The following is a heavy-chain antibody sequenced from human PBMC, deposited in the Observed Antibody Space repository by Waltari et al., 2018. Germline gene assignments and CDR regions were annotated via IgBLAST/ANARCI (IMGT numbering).Heavy chain of an antibody. CDR1: GFSLSTTGVS. J-gene: IGHJ4*02. D-gene: IGHD2-15*01. V-gene: IGHV2-5*02. CDR3: AHRPASCSADGRCSLSYFFDS. Sequence: QITLKESGPTLVKPTQTLTLTCSFSGFSLSTTGVSVGWVRQPPGKALEWLALIYWDDDKRYSPSLKTRSTVPKDTSNNQVVLTMTNMDPVDTATYYCAHRPASCSADGRCSLSYFFDSWGPGTQVTVSS. CDR2: IYWDDDK.